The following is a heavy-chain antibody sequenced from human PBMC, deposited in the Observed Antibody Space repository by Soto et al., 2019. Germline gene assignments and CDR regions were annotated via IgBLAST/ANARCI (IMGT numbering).Heavy chain of an antibody. CDR1: GFTFSAYT. V-gene: IGHV3-21*01. CDR3: VRSSGGFIDY. Sequence: EVQLVESGGGLVKPGGSLRLSCAASGFTFSAYTMNWVRQAPGKGLEWVSSISTSSSYIYYADSVKGRFTISRDNAKNSLYLQMNALRVEDTAVYYCVRSSGGFIDYWGQGTLVTVSS. D-gene: IGHD1-1*01. J-gene: IGHJ4*02. CDR2: ISTSSSYI.